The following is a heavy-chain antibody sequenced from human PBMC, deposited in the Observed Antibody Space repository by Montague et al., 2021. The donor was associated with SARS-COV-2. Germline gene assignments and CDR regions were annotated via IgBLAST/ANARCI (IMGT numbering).Heavy chain of an antibody. Sequence: LSLTCTVSGGSISSSSYYWGWIRQPPGKGLEWVAVISYDGSNKYYADSVKGRFTISRDNSKNTLYLQMNSLRAEDTAVYYCARVLGDYGDYWGQGTLVTVSS. CDR3: ARVLGDYGDY. J-gene: IGHJ4*02. CDR2: ISYDGSNK. CDR1: GGSISSSS. V-gene: IGHV3-30*03. D-gene: IGHD4-17*01.